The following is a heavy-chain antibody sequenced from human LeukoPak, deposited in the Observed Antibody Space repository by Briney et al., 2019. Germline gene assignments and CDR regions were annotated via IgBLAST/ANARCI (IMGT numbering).Heavy chain of an antibody. Sequence: GGSLRLSCAASGFTFSNYAMNWVRQAPGKGLEWVSAVSGSGGTTYYADSVKGRFTISRDNSKNTLYLQMNSLRAEDTAVYYCAKDPDYQLLCRAAFDIWGQGTMVTVSS. V-gene: IGHV3-23*01. CDR3: AKDPDYQLLCRAAFDI. CDR1: GFTFSNYA. D-gene: IGHD2-2*01. J-gene: IGHJ3*02. CDR2: VSGSGGTT.